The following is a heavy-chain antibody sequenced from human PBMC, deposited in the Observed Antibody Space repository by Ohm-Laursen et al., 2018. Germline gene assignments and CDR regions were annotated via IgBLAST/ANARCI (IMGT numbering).Heavy chain of an antibody. D-gene: IGHD1-1*01. V-gene: IGHV1-24*01. J-gene: IGHJ2*01. CDR1: GYTLTELS. Sequence: GASVKVSCKVSGYTLTELSMHWVRQAPGKGLEWMGGFDPEDGETIYAQKFQGRVTMTEDTSPDTAYMELSSLRSEDTAVYYCATLFNWALKDWYFDLWGRGTLVTVSS. CDR3: ATLFNWALKDWYFDL. CDR2: FDPEDGET.